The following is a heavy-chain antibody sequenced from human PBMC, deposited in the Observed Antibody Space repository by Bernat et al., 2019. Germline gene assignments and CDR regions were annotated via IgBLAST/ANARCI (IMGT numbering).Heavy chain of an antibody. CDR2: ISYDGSNK. Sequence: QVQLVESGGGVVQPGRSLRLSCAASGFTFSSYGMHWVRQAPGKGLEWVAVISYDGSNKYYADSVKGRFTISRDNSKNTLYLQMNSLKTEDTAVYYCTTGPEYYYYYYMDVWGKGTTVTVSS. CDR1: GFTFSSYG. J-gene: IGHJ6*03. CDR3: TTGPEYYYYYYMDV. V-gene: IGHV3-30*03.